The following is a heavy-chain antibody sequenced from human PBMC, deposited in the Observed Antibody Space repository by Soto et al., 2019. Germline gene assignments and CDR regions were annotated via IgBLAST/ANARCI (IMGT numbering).Heavy chain of an antibody. D-gene: IGHD3-10*01. CDR3: ARQMTRGHNWFDP. Sequence: SETLSLTCTVSGGSISSYYWSWIRQPPGKGLEWIGYIYYSGSTNYNPSLKSRVTISVDTSKNQFSLKLSSVTAADTAVYYCARQMTRGHNWFDPWGQGTLVTVSS. J-gene: IGHJ5*02. CDR1: GGSISSYY. CDR2: IYYSGST. V-gene: IGHV4-59*01.